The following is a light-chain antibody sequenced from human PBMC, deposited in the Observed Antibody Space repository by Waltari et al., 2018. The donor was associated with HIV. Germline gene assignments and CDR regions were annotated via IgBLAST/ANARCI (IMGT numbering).Light chain of an antibody. CDR3: QVWDTSSDHVDYV. Sequence: SFVLTQPPSVSVAPGQTATISCGESNIGSRSVHWYQLKPGQAPVLVVYDDSDRPSGIPERFSGSKSGNTATLTISRVEAGDEADYFCQVWDTSSDHVDYVFGTGTKVTVL. CDR2: DDS. CDR1: NIGSRS. V-gene: IGLV3-21*02. J-gene: IGLJ1*01.